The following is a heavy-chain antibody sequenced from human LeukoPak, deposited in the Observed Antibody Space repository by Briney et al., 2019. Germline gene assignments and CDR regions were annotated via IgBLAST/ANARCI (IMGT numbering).Heavy chain of an antibody. CDR2: INPNSGGT. CDR1: GYTFTGYY. V-gene: IGHV1-2*02. Sequence: ASVKVSCKASGYTFTGYYMHWVRQAPGQGLEWMGWINPNSGGTNYAQKFQGRVTMTRDTSISTAYMELSRLRSDDTAVYYCARGPTYDFWSGYSNYYMDVWGKGTTVTVSS. J-gene: IGHJ6*03. CDR3: ARGPTYDFWSGYSNYYMDV. D-gene: IGHD3-3*01.